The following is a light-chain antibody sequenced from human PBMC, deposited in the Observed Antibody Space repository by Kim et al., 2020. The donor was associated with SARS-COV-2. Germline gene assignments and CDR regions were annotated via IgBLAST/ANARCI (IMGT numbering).Light chain of an antibody. CDR1: QRVGANT. J-gene: IGKJ4*01. CDR3: QQYFSVPFT. CDR2: GAS. V-gene: IGKV3-20*01. Sequence: EIVLTQSPGPLSLSPGERVTVSCRASQRVGANTLAWYQQKPGQAPRLLASGASNRATGVPDRFSGSGSETEFTLTISSLEPEDSAMYFCQQYFSVPFTFGGGTKVEIK.